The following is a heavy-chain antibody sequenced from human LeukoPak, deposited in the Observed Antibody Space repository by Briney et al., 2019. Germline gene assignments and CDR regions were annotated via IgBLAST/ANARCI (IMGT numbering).Heavy chain of an antibody. V-gene: IGHV2-5*01. J-gene: IGHJ6*02. CDR3: AHRVSYNGLDV. CDR1: GFSLNTREVA. D-gene: IGHD3-10*01. CDR2: IHWNDNP. Sequence: SGPTLVTPTQTLTLTCTFSGFSLNTREVAVGWIRQPPGKALEWLALIHWNDNPRHNPSLSSRLMITKDTAKNQVVLTMANMDPEDTGTYYCAHRVSYNGLDVWGQGTTVTVSS.